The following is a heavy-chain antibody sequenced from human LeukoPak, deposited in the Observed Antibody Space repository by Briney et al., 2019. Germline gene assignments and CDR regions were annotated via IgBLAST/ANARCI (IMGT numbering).Heavy chain of an antibody. V-gene: IGHV3-30-3*01. CDR3: AKDIRSRGSGSYYPDY. CDR2: ISYDGSNK. Sequence: GGSLRLSCAASGFTFSSYAMHWVRQAPGKGLEWVAVISYDGSNKYYADSVKGRFTISRDNSKNTLYLQMNSLRAEDTAVYYCAKDIRSRGSGSYYPDYWGQGTLVTVSS. D-gene: IGHD3-10*01. J-gene: IGHJ4*02. CDR1: GFTFSSYA.